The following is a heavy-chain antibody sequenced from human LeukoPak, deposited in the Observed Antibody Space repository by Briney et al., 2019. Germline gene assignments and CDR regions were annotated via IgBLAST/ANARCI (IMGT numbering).Heavy chain of an antibody. CDR1: GFTFDDYA. V-gene: IGHV3-13*01. J-gene: IGHJ4*02. CDR3: ARGGPGYYLDY. CDR2: IGTAGDS. Sequence: GGSLRLSCAASGFTFDDYAMHWVRQATGKGLEWVSTIGTAGDSYYPGSVKGRFTISRENAKNSLYLQMNILKAGDTAVYYCARGGPGYYLDYWGQGTLVTVSP.